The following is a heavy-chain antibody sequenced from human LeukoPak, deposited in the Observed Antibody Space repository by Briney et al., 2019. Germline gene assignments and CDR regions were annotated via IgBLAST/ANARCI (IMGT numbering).Heavy chain of an antibody. J-gene: IGHJ3*02. CDR3: ARGLPSGHDAFDI. D-gene: IGHD3-10*01. CDR2: IYTGGDT. V-gene: IGHV3-66*01. CDR1: GFTVSSNY. Sequence: GGSLRLSCAASGFTVSSNYMSWVRQAPGKGLEWVSVIYTGGDTHYADSVKGRFTISRDNSKNTLYLQMNSLRAEDTAVYYCARGLPSGHDAFDIWGQGTMVTVSS.